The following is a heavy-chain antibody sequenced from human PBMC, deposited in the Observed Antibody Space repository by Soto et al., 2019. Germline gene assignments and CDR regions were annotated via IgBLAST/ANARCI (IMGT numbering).Heavy chain of an antibody. CDR1: GFTFSSYS. V-gene: IGHV3-48*01. D-gene: IGHD2-15*01. J-gene: IGHJ4*02. CDR3: ARDSPDCSGGSCSPT. CDR2: ISSSSSTI. Sequence: GGSLRLSCAASGFTFSSYSMNWVRQAPGKGLEWVSYISSSSSTIYYADSVKGRFTISRDNAKNSLYLQMNSLRAEDTAGYYCARDSPDCSGGSCSPTWGQGTLVTVSS.